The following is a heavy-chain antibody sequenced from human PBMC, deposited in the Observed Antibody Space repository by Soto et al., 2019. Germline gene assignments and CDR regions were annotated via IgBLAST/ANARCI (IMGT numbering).Heavy chain of an antibody. CDR2: VFYSGAT. V-gene: IGHV4-59*01. D-gene: IGHD6-25*01. CDR1: GGSISNYY. Sequence: SETLSLTCAVSGGSISNYYWSWLRQPPGKELEWIGYVFYSGATNYNPSLKSRVTITVDMSKNQFSLKLSSVTAADTAVYYCAKGGWRLFDIRGQGTMVTVSS. CDR3: AKGGWRLFDI. J-gene: IGHJ3*02.